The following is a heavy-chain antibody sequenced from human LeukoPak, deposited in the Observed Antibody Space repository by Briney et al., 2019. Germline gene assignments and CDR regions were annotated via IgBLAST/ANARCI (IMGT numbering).Heavy chain of an antibody. Sequence: GRSLRLSCAASGFSVGSCGMHWVRQAPGKGLEWVAVISYDGSDTYYASSLKGRFTISRDNSKNTVFLQMNSLRAEDTAVYYCARDGGGGWLQLGYYFDYWGQGTLVTVSS. CDR1: GFSVGSCG. CDR2: ISYDGSDT. D-gene: IGHD5-24*01. CDR3: ARDGGGGWLQLGYYFDY. J-gene: IGHJ4*02. V-gene: IGHV3-30*03.